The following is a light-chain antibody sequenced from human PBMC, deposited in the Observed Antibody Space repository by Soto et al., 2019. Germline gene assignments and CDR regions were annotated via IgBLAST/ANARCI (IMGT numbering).Light chain of an antibody. V-gene: IGKV1-33*01. J-gene: IGKJ4*01. CDR3: QQYDNVPLT. CDR1: QDITND. Sequence: DIQMTQSPSSLSASVGDRVTITCQASQDITNDLNWYQQKPGKAPKVLIYEASNLKTGVPSRFSGSGSGTDVTFTISSLQPEDIAIYFCQQYDNVPLTFGGGTKVEIK. CDR2: EAS.